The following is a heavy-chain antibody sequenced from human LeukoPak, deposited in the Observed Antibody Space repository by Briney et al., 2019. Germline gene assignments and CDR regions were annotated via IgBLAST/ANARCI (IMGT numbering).Heavy chain of an antibody. CDR1: GGSFSGYY. V-gene: IGHV4-34*01. J-gene: IGHJ6*03. Sequence: PSETLSLTCAGYGGSFSGYYWTWIRQTPEKGLEWIGEMNPSGSTSYNPSLKSRGTISLDKSKNQSSLKLSSVTAAATAVYYCARGRQDVTMIVVVMTAVSYYLDVWGKGTTVTVS. CDR3: ARGRQDVTMIVVVMTAVSYYLDV. CDR2: MNPSGST. D-gene: IGHD3-22*01.